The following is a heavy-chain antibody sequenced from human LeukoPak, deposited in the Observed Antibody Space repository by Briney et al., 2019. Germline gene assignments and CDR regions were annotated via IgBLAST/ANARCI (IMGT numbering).Heavy chain of an antibody. Sequence: SETLSLTCTVSGGSISSSSYYWGWIRQPPGKGLEWIGSIYYSGSTYYNPSLKSRVTISVDTSKNQFSLKLSSVTAADTAVYYCASPSPLVIADFYMDVWGKGTTVTVSS. J-gene: IGHJ6*03. CDR1: GGSISSSSYY. V-gene: IGHV4-39*01. CDR3: ASPSPLVIADFYMDV. D-gene: IGHD2-21*01. CDR2: IYYSGST.